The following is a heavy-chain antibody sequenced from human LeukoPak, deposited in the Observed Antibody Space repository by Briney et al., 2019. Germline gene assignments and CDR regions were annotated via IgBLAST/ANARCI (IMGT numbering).Heavy chain of an antibody. V-gene: IGHV3-30*02. CDR2: IRYDGSNN. CDR1: GLTFSRYE. CDR3: AKDRENYYYYYMDV. J-gene: IGHJ6*03. Sequence: PGGSLRLSCAASGLTFSRYEMNWVRQAAGKGMEWVAFIRYDGSNNYYAESVKGRFTISRDNSNNTLYLQMNSLRAEDTAMYYCAKDRENYYYYYMDVWGKGTTVTISS.